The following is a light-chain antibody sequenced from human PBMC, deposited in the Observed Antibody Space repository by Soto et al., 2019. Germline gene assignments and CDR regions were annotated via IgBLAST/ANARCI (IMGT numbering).Light chain of an antibody. V-gene: IGKV3-11*01. CDR1: ESVSRY. CDR2: DAS. CDR3: QQRSHWPST. J-gene: IGKJ4*01. Sequence: EIVLTQSPATLSLSPGNRATLSCRASESVSRYLAWYQQKPCQAPRLLIYDASNRATGIPARFSGSGSGTDFTLTSTRLEPEDFAVYYCQQRSHWPSTFGGGTKVEIK.